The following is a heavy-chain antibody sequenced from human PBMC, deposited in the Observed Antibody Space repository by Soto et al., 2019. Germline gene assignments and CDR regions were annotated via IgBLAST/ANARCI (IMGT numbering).Heavy chain of an antibody. V-gene: IGHV4-30-4*01. Sequence: QVQLQESGPGLVKPSQTLSLTCTVSGGSISSGDYYWSWIRQPPGKGLEWNGYIYYSGSTYYNPSLKSRVTISVDTSKNQFSLKLSSVTAADTAVYYCARGFARAYDSSGYYSAGWYFDLWGRGTLVTVSS. CDR3: ARGFARAYDSSGYYSAGWYFDL. CDR2: IYYSGST. J-gene: IGHJ2*01. CDR1: GGSISSGDYY. D-gene: IGHD3-22*01.